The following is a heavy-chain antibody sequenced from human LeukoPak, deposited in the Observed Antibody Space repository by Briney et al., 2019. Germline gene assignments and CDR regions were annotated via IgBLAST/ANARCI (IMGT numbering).Heavy chain of an antibody. Sequence: SETLSLTCTVSGGSISSSIYYWSWIRQPPGKGLEWIGNIYYAGSTYYNPSLKSRVTISVDTSKNQFSLKLSSVTAADTAVYYCARDSSARYSASWYVVGDFDYWGQGTLVTVSS. CDR2: IYYAGST. CDR1: GGSISSSIYY. V-gene: IGHV4-39*02. D-gene: IGHD6-13*01. J-gene: IGHJ4*02. CDR3: ARDSSARYSASWYVVGDFDY.